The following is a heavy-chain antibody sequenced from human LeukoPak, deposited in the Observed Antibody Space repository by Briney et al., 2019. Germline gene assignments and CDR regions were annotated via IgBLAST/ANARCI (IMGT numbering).Heavy chain of an antibody. Sequence: SETLSLTCTVSGGSISSSSYYWGWIRQPPGKGLEWIGSNYYSGSTYYNPSLKSRVTISVDTSKSQFSLKLSSVTAADTAVYYCARFGGFAGTYFDYWGQGTLVTVSS. V-gene: IGHV4-39*07. CDR2: NYYSGST. CDR3: ARFGGFAGTYFDY. CDR1: GGSISSSSYY. D-gene: IGHD3-10*01. J-gene: IGHJ4*02.